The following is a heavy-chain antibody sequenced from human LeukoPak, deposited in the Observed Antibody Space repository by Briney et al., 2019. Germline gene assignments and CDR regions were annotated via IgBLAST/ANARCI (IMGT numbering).Heavy chain of an antibody. J-gene: IGHJ4*02. CDR2: IYTSGST. D-gene: IGHD6-13*01. CDR3: ARIPSSWSYFDY. CDR1: GGSTSSGSYY. V-gene: IGHV4-61*02. Sequence: SQTLSLTCTVSGGSTSSGSYYWSWIRQPAGKGLEWIGRIYTSGSTNYNPSLKSRVTISVDTSKNQFSLKLSSVTAADTAVYYCARIPSSWSYFDYWGQGTLVTVAS.